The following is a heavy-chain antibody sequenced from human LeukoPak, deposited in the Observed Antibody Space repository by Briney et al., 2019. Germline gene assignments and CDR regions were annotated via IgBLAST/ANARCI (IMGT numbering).Heavy chain of an antibody. J-gene: IGHJ4*02. D-gene: IGHD2-15*01. CDR1: GFSLSTSGVG. V-gene: IGHV2-5*01. CDR2: IYWNDDK. CDR3: AHRLRSGGSCYFGY. Sequence: SGPTLVNPTQTLTLTCTFSGFSLSTSGVGVGWIRQPPGKALEWLALIYWNDDKRYSPSLKSRLTITKDTSKNQVVLTMTNMDPVDTATYYCAHRLRSGGSCYFGYWGQGTLVTVPS.